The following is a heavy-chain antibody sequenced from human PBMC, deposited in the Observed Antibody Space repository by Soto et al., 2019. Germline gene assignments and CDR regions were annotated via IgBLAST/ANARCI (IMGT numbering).Heavy chain of an antibody. D-gene: IGHD2-2*01. CDR3: ARDLSTGYYGMDV. CDR2: IWYDGSNK. CDR1: GFTFSSYG. V-gene: IGHV3-33*01. Sequence: GGSLRLSCAAPGFTFSSYGMHWVRQAPGKGLEWVAVIWYDGSNKYYADSVKGRFTISRDNSKNTLYLQMNSLRAEDTAVYYCARDLSTGYYGMDVWGQGTTVTVS. J-gene: IGHJ6*02.